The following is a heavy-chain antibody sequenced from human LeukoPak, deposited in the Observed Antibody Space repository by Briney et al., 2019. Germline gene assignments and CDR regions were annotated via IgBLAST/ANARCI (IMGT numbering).Heavy chain of an antibody. D-gene: IGHD5-18*01. J-gene: IGHJ3*02. CDR1: GGSISSYY. V-gene: IGHV4-59*01. Sequence: SETLSLTCTVSGGSISSYYWSWIRQPPGKGLEWIGYIYYSGSTNYNPSLKSRVTISVDTSKNQFPLKLSSVTAADTAVYYCVRGYSSGAFDIWGQGTMVTVSS. CDR2: IYYSGST. CDR3: VRGYSSGAFDI.